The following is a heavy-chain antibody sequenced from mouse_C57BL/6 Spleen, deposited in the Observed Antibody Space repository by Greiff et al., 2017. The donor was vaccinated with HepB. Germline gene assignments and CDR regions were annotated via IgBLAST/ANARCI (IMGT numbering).Heavy chain of an antibody. D-gene: IGHD1-1*01. CDR2: IYPGDGDT. CDR1: GYAFTSYW. V-gene: IGHV1-80*01. J-gene: IGHJ1*03. Sequence: QVHVKQSGAELVKPGASVKISCKASGYAFTSYWMNWVKQRPGKGLEWIGQIYPGDGDTNYNGKFKGKATLTADKSSSTAYMQLSSLTSEDSAVYVCARNYYGRSWYFDVWGTGTTVTVSS. CDR3: ARNYYGRSWYFDV.